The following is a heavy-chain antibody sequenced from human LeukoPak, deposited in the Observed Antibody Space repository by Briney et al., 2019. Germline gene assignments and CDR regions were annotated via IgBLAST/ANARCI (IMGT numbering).Heavy chain of an antibody. V-gene: IGHV3-74*01. D-gene: IGHD2-8*02. Sequence: GGSLRLSCSASGFTFGSSAMHWVRQVPGKGLLWVSHINSDGSITDYADSVKGRFTISRDNARNTLSLQMDSLRVEDTAVYYCARNPTGDYDYWGQGALVTVSS. CDR2: INSDGSIT. CDR3: ARNPTGDYDY. J-gene: IGHJ4*02. CDR1: GFTFGSSA.